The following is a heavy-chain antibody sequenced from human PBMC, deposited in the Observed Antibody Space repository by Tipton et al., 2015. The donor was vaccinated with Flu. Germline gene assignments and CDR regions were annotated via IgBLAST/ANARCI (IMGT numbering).Heavy chain of an antibody. CDR3: ASFIAARPHYYYYGMDV. D-gene: IGHD6-6*01. Sequence: QSGAEVKKPGASVKVSCKASGYTFTSYDINWVRQATGQGLEWMGWMNPNSGNTGYAQKFQGRVTMTRNTSISTAYMELSSLRSEDTAGYYCASFIAARPHYYYYGMDVWGQGTTVTVSS. CDR1: GYTFTSYD. J-gene: IGHJ6*02. CDR2: MNPNSGNT. V-gene: IGHV1-8*01.